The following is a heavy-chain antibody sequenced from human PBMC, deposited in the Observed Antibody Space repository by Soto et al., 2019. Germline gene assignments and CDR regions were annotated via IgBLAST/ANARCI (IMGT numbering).Heavy chain of an antibody. D-gene: IGHD2-2*01. CDR2: ISYDGSNK. CDR1: GFTFSSYG. V-gene: IGHV3-30*18. J-gene: IGHJ5*02. Sequence: QVQLVESGGGVVQPGRSLRLSCAASGFTFSSYGMHWVRQAPGKGLEWVAVISYDGSNKYYADSVKGRFTISRDNSKNTXXLQMNSLKPEDTAVYYCAKDRCSSTSCNGAGWFDPWGQGTLVTVSS. CDR3: AKDRCSSTSCNGAGWFDP.